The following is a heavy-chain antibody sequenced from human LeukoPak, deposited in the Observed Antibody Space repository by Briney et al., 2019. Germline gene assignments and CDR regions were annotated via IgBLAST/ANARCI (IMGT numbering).Heavy chain of an antibody. J-gene: IGHJ4*02. V-gene: IGHV3-66*01. D-gene: IGHD6-25*01. CDR1: GFTVSSNY. CDR3: ARRRGPDGGYFDY. CDR2: IYSGGST. Sequence: GGSLRLSCAASGFTVSSNYMSWVRQAPGKGLEWVSVIYSGGSTYYADSVKGRFTISRDNSKNTLCLQMNSLRAEDTAVYYCARRRGPDGGYFDYWGQGTLVTVSS.